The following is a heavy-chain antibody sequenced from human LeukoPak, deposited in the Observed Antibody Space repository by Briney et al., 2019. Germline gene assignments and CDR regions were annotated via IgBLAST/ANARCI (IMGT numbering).Heavy chain of an antibody. J-gene: IGHJ3*02. Sequence: GGSLGLSCAASGFTFSDYYMSWIRQAPGKGLEWVSYISSSSSYTNYADSVKGRFTISRDNAKNSLYLQMNSLRAEDTAVYYCARDPAMVRGGNAFDIWGQGTMVTVSS. CDR2: ISSSSSYT. CDR3: ARDPAMVRGGNAFDI. D-gene: IGHD3-10*01. CDR1: GFTFSDYY. V-gene: IGHV3-11*05.